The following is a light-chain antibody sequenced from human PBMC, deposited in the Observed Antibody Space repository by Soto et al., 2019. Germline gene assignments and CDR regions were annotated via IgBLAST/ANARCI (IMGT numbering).Light chain of an antibody. Sequence: QSALTQPPSASGSPGQSVTISCSGTSSDVGAYNYVSWYQQHPGKAPRLLIYEVSQRPSGVPDRFSGFKSANTASLTVSGLQPEDEADYYCSSYAGTNNLLYVFGTGTKLTVL. CDR1: SSDVGAYNY. V-gene: IGLV2-8*01. CDR2: EVS. CDR3: SSYAGTNNLLYV. J-gene: IGLJ1*01.